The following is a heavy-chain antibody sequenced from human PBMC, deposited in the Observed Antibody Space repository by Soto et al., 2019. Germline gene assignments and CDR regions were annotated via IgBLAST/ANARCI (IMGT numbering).Heavy chain of an antibody. V-gene: IGHV1-69*12. CDR2: IIPIFGTA. CDR3: ATHVDTAMVLVLYYGMDV. D-gene: IGHD5-18*01. CDR1: GGTFSSYA. J-gene: IGHJ6*02. Sequence: QVQLVQSGAEVKKPGSSVKVSCKASGGTFSSYAISWVRQAPGQGLEWMGGIIPIFGTANYAQKFQGRVTITADESTSTAYMELSSLRSEDTAVYYCATHVDTAMVLVLYYGMDVWGQGTTVTVSS.